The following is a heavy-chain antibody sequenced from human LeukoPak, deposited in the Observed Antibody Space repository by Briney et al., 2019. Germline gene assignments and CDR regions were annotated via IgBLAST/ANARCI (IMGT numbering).Heavy chain of an antibody. Sequence: GGSLRLSCATSGFIFSTYAMIWVRQAPGKGLEWVSGINWNGGSTGYADSVKGRFTISRDNAKNSLYLQMNSLRAEDTAVYYCAELGITMIGGVWGKGTTVTISS. J-gene: IGHJ6*04. D-gene: IGHD3-10*02. V-gene: IGHV3-20*04. CDR2: INWNGGST. CDR1: GFIFSTYA. CDR3: AELGITMIGGV.